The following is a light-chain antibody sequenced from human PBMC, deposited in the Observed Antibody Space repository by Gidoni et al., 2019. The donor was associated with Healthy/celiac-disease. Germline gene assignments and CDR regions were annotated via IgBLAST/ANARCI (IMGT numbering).Light chain of an antibody. CDR2: YDS. V-gene: IGLV3-21*04. CDR3: QGWDSSSDQNWV. CDR1: NIGSKS. Sequence: SYVLTQPPSVSVAPGKTARITCGGNNIGSKSVHWYQQKPGQAPVLVIYYDSDRTSGIPERFSGSNSGNTATLTISRVEAGDEADYYCQGWDSSSDQNWVFGGGTKLTVL. J-gene: IGLJ3*02.